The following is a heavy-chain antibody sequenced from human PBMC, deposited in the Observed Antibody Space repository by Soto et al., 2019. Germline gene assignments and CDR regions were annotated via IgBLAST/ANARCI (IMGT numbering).Heavy chain of an antibody. V-gene: IGHV1-69*04. J-gene: IGHJ4*02. Sequence: QVQLVQSGAEVKRRGSSVKVSCKASGDTFNFYAINWVRQAPGLGLEWMGRVNPILSMSNYAQRFQGRVTMTADKSKSTAYMELSGLRAEDTAIYYCATSYGSGYRAFDFWGQGALVTVSS. D-gene: IGHD3-10*01. CDR2: VNPILSMS. CDR1: GDTFNFYA. CDR3: ATSYGSGYRAFDF.